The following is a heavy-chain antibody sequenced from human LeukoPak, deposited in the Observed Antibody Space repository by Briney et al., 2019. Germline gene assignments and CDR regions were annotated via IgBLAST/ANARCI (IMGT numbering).Heavy chain of an antibody. Sequence: PSETLSLTCTVSGGSISSYCWSWIRQPPGKGLEWIGYIYYSGSTNYNPSLKSRVTISVDTSKNQFSLKLSSVTAADTAVYYCARTRYYDILTGHQPFDYWGQGTLVTVSS. D-gene: IGHD3-9*01. J-gene: IGHJ4*02. CDR1: GGSISSYC. CDR3: ARTRYYDILTGHQPFDY. V-gene: IGHV4-59*01. CDR2: IYYSGST.